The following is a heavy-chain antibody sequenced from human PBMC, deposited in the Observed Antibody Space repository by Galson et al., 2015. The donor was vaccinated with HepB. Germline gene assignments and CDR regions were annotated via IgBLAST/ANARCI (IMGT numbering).Heavy chain of an antibody. V-gene: IGHV3-23*01. CDR2: INGRGSTR. D-gene: IGHD3-16*01. CDR3: VKEGAWFGGDGFGP. J-gene: IGHJ5*02. CDR1: GFIFRHHA. Sequence: SLRLSCAGSGFIFRHHAMAWIRQAPGKGLEWVSGINGRGSTRSYSDAVKGRFSISRDNSKDPVFLQMDNLRPEDTAVYYCVKEGAWFGGDGFGPWGQGALVTFS.